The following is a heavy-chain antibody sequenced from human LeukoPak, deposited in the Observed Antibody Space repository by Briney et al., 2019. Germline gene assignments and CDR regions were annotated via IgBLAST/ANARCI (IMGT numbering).Heavy chain of an antibody. Sequence: GGSLRLSCAASGFTFSSYSMSWIRQAPGKGLEWAAHISDSGGDTYYVDSVKGRFTISRDNSKNTLYLQMNSLRDEDTAVYYCAKGGATLPFDAFDIWGQGTMVTVSS. CDR3: AKGGATLPFDAFDI. CDR2: ISDSGGDT. V-gene: IGHV3-23*01. J-gene: IGHJ3*02. D-gene: IGHD1-26*01. CDR1: GFTFSSYS.